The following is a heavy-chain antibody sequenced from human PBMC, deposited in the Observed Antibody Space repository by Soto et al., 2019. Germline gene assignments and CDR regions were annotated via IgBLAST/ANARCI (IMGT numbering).Heavy chain of an antibody. J-gene: IGHJ4*02. CDR2: IKSKSDGGTT. Sequence: GGSLRLSCAASGFTFSTAWMNWVRQAPGKGLEWVGRIKSKSDGGTTDYAAPARGRFSISRDDSENTVYLQISSLKTEDTAVCYCSISGHGGSYFVYWGQGTLVTVSS. CDR3: SISGHGGSYFVY. V-gene: IGHV3-15*07. D-gene: IGHD2-15*01. CDR1: GFTFSTAW.